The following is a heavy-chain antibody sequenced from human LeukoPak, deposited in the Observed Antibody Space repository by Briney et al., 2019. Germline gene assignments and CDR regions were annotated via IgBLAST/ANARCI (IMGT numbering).Heavy chain of an antibody. Sequence: GASVTVSFTCSVCAFSICGIYWVRQAPRPGLEWMGGIVPIYGTGNYAQKFQGRVTITTDESTSTAYMELSSLRSEDTVVYYCATVLRFLEKDAFDIWGQGTMVTVSS. CDR3: ATVLRFLEKDAFDI. CDR1: VCAFSICG. CDR2: IVPIYGTG. D-gene: IGHD3-3*01. J-gene: IGHJ3*02. V-gene: IGHV1-69*05.